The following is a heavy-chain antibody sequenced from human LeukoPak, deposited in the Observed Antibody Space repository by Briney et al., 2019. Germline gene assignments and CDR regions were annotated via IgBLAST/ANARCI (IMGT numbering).Heavy chain of an antibody. J-gene: IGHJ6*02. CDR1: GFTFSDYY. V-gene: IGHV3-23*01. D-gene: IGHD4-4*01. CDR2: ISGSGGST. Sequence: PGGSLRLSCAASGFTFSDYYMSWVRQAPGKGLEWVSAISGSGGSTYYADSVKGRFTISRDNSKNTLYLQMNSLRAEDTAVYYCAKEKRVTTGYYYGMDVWGQGTTVTVSS. CDR3: AKEKRVTTGYYYGMDV.